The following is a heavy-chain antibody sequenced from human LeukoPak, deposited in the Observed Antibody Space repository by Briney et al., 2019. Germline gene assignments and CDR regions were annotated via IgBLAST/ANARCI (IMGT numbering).Heavy chain of an antibody. V-gene: IGHV5-51*01. J-gene: IGHJ4*02. CDR1: GYSFTNYW. CDR3: ARPETWYSSGWWY. CDR2: IYPGDSDT. Sequence: GESLKISCHGSGYSFTNYWIGWVRQMPGKGLEWMGIIYPGDSDTRYSPSFRGQVTISADKSISTAYLQWSSLKASDTAMYYCARPETWYSSGWWYWGQGTLVTVSS. D-gene: IGHD6-19*01.